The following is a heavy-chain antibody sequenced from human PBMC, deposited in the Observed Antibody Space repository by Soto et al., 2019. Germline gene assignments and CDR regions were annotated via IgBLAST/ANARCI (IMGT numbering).Heavy chain of an antibody. CDR1: GYTFTSYG. CDR2: ISAYNGNT. V-gene: IGHV1-18*01. J-gene: IGHJ6*02. Sequence: QVQLVQSGAEVKKPGASVKVSCKASGYTFTSYGISWVRQAPGHGLEWMGWISAYNGNTNYAQKLQGRVTMTTVTSTSTAYMELRSLRSDDTAVYYCARDRRGSGSFRRAPNYGMDVWGQGTTVTVAS. D-gene: IGHD3-10*01. CDR3: ARDRRGSGSFRRAPNYGMDV.